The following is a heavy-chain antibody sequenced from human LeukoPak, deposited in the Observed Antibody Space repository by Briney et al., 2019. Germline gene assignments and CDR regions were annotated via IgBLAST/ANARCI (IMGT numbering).Heavy chain of an antibody. CDR1: GFTFSSYS. J-gene: IGHJ6*03. CDR3: ERDPSDYDGPYYYYYMDV. Sequence: RGALRLSCAASGFTFSSYSMNLVRQAPGKGLEWVSSIIISSSYIYYADSVKGRFPISRDNAKNSLYLQMHSLRAEDTAAYYCERDPSDYDGPYYYYYMDVWGKGTTVTVSS. CDR2: IIISSSYI. V-gene: IGHV3-21*01. D-gene: IGHD4-17*01.